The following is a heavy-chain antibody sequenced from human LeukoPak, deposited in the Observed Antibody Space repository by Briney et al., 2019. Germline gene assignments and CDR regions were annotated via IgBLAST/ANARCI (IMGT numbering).Heavy chain of an antibody. Sequence: PSETLSLTCTVSGGSISSGDYYWSWIRQPPGKGLEWIGYIYYSGSTYYNPSLKSRVTISVDTSKNQFSLKLSSVTAADTAVYYCARGPLYYDFWSGYYYYYYGMDVWGQGTTVTVSS. V-gene: IGHV4-30-4*01. CDR3: ARGPLYYDFWSGYYYYYYGMDV. J-gene: IGHJ6*02. CDR1: GGSISSGDYY. D-gene: IGHD3-3*01. CDR2: IYYSGST.